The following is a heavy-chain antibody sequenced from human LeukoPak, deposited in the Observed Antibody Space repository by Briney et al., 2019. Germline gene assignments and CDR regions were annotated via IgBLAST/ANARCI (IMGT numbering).Heavy chain of an antibody. Sequence: PSETLSLTCTVSGVSISSSSYYWGWIRQPPGKGLEWIGYIYYSGSTNYNPSLKSRVIISVDTSKNQFSLKLSSVTAAHTAVYYCARRIAVAGPFDYWGQGTLVTVSS. D-gene: IGHD6-19*01. J-gene: IGHJ4*02. CDR2: IYYSGST. CDR3: ARRIAVAGPFDY. V-gene: IGHV4-61*05. CDR1: GVSISSSSYY.